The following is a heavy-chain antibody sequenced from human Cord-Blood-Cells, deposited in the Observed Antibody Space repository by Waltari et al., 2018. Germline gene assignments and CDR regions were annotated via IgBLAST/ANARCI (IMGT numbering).Heavy chain of an antibody. D-gene: IGHD5-12*01. CDR3: ARDAGLRRDPSGILPYWYFDR. CDR2: ISSSSSYI. J-gene: IGHJ2*01. Sequence: LEWVSSISSSSSYIYYADSVKGRFTISRDNAKNSLYLQMNSLRAEDTAVYYCARDAGLRRDPSGILPYWYFDRWGRGTLVTVSS. V-gene: IGHV3-21*01.